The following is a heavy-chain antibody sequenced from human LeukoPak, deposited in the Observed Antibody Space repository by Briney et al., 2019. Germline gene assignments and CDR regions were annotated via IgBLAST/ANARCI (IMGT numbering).Heavy chain of an antibody. CDR3: AKVSAAAGVFDY. D-gene: IGHD6-13*01. J-gene: IGHJ4*02. CDR1: EFSVGSNY. CDR2: IYSGGST. Sequence: GGSLRLSCAASEFSVGSNYMTWVRQAPGKGLEWVSLIYSGGSTYYADSVKGRFTISRDNSKNTLYLQMNSLRAEDTAVYYCAKVSAAAGVFDYWGQGTLVTVSS. V-gene: IGHV3-66*01.